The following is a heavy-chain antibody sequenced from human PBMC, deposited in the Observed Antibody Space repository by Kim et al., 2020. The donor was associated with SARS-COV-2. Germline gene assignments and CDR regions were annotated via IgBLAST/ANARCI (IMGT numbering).Heavy chain of an antibody. D-gene: IGHD1-1*01. CDR2: NSGGT. J-gene: IGHJ4*02. V-gene: IGHV1-2*02. CDR3: ARAWNDVY. Sequence: NSGGTNYAQKFQGRVTMTRDTSISTAYMELSRLRSDDTAVYYCARAWNDVYWGQGTLVTVSS.